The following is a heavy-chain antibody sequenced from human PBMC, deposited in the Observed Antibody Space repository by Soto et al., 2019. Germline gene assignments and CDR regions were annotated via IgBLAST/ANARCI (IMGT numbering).Heavy chain of an antibody. V-gene: IGHV3-48*01. Sequence: GGSLRLSCAASGFTFSSYNMNWVRQAPGKGLEWVSYIVSSSSTIYYADSVKGRFTISRDNAKNSLYLQMNSLRAEDTAVYFFARDYDFWSGPHYPYYYYYMDVWGKGTTVTVSS. D-gene: IGHD3-3*01. CDR3: ARDYDFWSGPHYPYYYYYMDV. J-gene: IGHJ6*03. CDR1: GFTFSSYN. CDR2: IVSSSSTI.